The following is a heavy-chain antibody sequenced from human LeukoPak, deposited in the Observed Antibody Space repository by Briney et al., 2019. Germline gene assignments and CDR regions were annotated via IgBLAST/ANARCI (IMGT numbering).Heavy chain of an antibody. D-gene: IGHD6-19*01. J-gene: IGHJ3*02. Sequence: GGSLRLSCAASGFTFDDYGMSWVRQAPGKGLEWVSGMNWNGGSTGYADSVKGRFTISRDNAKNSLYLQMNSLRAEDTALYYCARVGSGWSGGAFDIWGQGTMVTVSS. CDR2: MNWNGGST. V-gene: IGHV3-20*04. CDR3: ARVGSGWSGGAFDI. CDR1: GFTFDDYG.